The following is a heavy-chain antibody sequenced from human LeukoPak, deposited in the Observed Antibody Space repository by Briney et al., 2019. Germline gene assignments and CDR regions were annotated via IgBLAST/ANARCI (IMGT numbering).Heavy chain of an antibody. CDR2: ISAYNGNT. Sequence: ASVKVSCKASGYTFTSYGISWVRQAPGQGLEWMGWISAYNGNTNYAQKPQGRVTMTTDTSTSTAYMELRSLRSDDTAVYYCAREENLADAFDIWGQGTMVTVSS. CDR1: GYTFTSYG. J-gene: IGHJ3*02. D-gene: IGHD1-7*01. V-gene: IGHV1-18*01. CDR3: AREENLADAFDI.